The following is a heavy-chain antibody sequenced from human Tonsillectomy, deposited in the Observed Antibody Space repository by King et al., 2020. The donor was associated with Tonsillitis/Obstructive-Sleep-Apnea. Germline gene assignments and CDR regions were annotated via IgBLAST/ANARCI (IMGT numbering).Heavy chain of an antibody. CDR2: IRSKANSYAT. CDR1: GFTFSGSA. V-gene: IGHV3-73*01. J-gene: IGHJ5*02. Sequence: VQLVESGGGLVQPGGSLKLSCAASGFTFSGSAMHWVRQASGKGLEWVGRIRSKANSYATAYAASVKGRFTISRDDSKNTAYLQMNSLKTEDTAVYYCTRQGINYGIDPWGQGTLVTVSS. CDR3: TRQGINYGIDP. D-gene: IGHD4-11*01.